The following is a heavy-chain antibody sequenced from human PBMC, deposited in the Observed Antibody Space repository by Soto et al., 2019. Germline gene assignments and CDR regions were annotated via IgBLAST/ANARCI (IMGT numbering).Heavy chain of an antibody. V-gene: IGHV1-18*01. CDR3: ARDLHSGGKYWYFDI. CDR1: GYTFTHYG. J-gene: IGHJ2*01. D-gene: IGHD2-15*01. CDR2: INSFSGDT. Sequence: QVQLVQSGAEVKKPGASVKVSCKASGYTFTHYGITWVRQAPGQGLEWMGWINSFSGDTNYPQKRQGRLTMTTDTSTNQVYMELRNLRTDDTAVYYCARDLHSGGKYWYFDIWGRGTLVTVSS.